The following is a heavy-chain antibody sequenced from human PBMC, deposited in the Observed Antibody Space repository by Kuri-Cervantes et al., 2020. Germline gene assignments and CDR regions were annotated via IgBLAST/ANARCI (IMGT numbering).Heavy chain of an antibody. CDR3: ARFSGYASD. V-gene: IGHV4-28*01. J-gene: IGHJ4*02. D-gene: IGHD5-12*01. CDR1: GGSISSGNW. CDR2: IYYSGST. Sequence: LRRSCTVSGGSISSGNWWGWLRQTPGKRLEWIAYIYYSGSTYYNPSLKSRVTMSVDTSKSQFSLKLSSVTAVDTAVYYCARFSGYASDWGQGTLVTVSS.